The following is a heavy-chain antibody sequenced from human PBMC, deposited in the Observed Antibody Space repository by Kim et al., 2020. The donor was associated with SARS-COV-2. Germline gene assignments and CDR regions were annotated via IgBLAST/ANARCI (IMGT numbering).Heavy chain of an antibody. CDR2: VYPHEGST. J-gene: IGHJ4*02. CDR3: ARDLEGFDY. V-gene: IGHV1-46*01. CDR1: GYTFTNNY. Sequence: ASVKVSCKASGYTFTNNYVHWVRLAPGQGLEWMGMVYPHEGSTSYAQNFQGRVTMTSDTSTTTVYMELSSLRSDDTAMYYCARDLEGFDYWGQGTLVTVSS. D-gene: IGHD1-1*01.